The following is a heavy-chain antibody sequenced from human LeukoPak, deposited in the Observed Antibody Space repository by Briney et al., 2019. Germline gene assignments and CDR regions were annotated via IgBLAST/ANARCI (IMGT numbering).Heavy chain of an antibody. CDR3: AKIPKSQWLATPGYYYYGMDV. V-gene: IGHV3-23*01. CDR2: ISGSGGST. CDR1: GFTFSSYA. D-gene: IGHD6-19*01. Sequence: PGGSLRLSCAASGFTFSSYAMSWVRQAPGKGLEWVSAISGSGGSTYYADSVKGRFTISRDNSKNTLYLQMNSLRAEDTAVYYCAKIPKSQWLATPGYYYYGMDVWGQGTTVTVSS. J-gene: IGHJ6*02.